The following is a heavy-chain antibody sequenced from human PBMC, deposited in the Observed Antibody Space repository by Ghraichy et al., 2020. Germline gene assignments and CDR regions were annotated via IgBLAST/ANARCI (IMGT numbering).Heavy chain of an antibody. J-gene: IGHJ5*02. CDR2: IYSGGNT. CDR3: ARGAAAGTPT. D-gene: IGHD6-13*01. Sequence: GESLNISCVVSGSSVSSDYMSWVRQAPGKGLEWVSVIYSGGNTYHSDSVKGRFTISRDNPKNTLYLQMNSLRDEDTAVYYCARGAAAGTPTWGQGTLVTVSS. V-gene: IGHV3-53*01. CDR1: GSSVSSDY.